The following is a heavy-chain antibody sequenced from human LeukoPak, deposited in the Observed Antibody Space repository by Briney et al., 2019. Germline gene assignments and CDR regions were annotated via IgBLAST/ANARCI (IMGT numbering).Heavy chain of an antibody. CDR3: ARGSYYYDSQDDFDI. J-gene: IGHJ3*02. V-gene: IGHV3-74*01. CDR1: GLTFSSYW. CDR2: INSDGSST. D-gene: IGHD3-22*01. Sequence: GGSLRLSCAASGLTFSSYWMHWVRQAPAKGLVWVSRINSDGSSTSYADSAKGRFTISRGNAKNTLYLQMNSLRAEDKAVYYCARGSYYYDSQDDFDIWGQGTMVTVSS.